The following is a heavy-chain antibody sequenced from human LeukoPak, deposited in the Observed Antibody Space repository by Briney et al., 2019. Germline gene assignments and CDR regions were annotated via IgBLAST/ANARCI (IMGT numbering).Heavy chain of an antibody. CDR1: GGSISSSSYY. CDR2: IDYSGST. D-gene: IGHD2-15*01. V-gene: IGHV4-39*01. Sequence: SETLSLTCTVSGGSISSSSYYWGWIRQPPGKGLEWIGSIDYSGSTYYNPSLKSRVTISVDTSKNQFSLKLSSVTAADTAVYYCTRSDYSTYFNYWGPGTLVTVSS. CDR3: TRSDYSTYFNY. J-gene: IGHJ4*02.